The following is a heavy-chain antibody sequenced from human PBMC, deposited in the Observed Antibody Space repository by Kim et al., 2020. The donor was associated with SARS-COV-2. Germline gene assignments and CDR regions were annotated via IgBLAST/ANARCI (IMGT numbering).Heavy chain of an antibody. CDR1: GYTFTSYA. J-gene: IGHJ4*02. Sequence: ASVKVSCKASGYTFTSYAVHWVRQAPGQRLEWMGWINTGNGNTKYSQKFQDRLTITRDTSASTAYMELSSLRSEDTAVYYCARGGGYYFAYWGQGTLGTVSS. D-gene: IGHD5-12*01. CDR2: INTGNGNT. V-gene: IGHV1-3*04. CDR3: ARGGGYYFAY.